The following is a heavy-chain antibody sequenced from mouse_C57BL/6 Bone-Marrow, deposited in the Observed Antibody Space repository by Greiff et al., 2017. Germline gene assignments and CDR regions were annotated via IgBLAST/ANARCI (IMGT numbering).Heavy chain of an antibody. CDR3: ARGLLFFDY. J-gene: IGHJ2*01. Sequence: QVQLKQPGAELVKPGASVKLSCKASGYTFTSYWMPWVKQRPGQGLEWIGMIHPNSGSTNYNEKFKSKATLTVDKSSSTAYMQLSSLTSEDYAVYYCARGLLFFDYWGQGTTLTVSS. CDR2: IHPNSGST. V-gene: IGHV1-64*01. D-gene: IGHD1-1*01. CDR1: GYTFTSYW.